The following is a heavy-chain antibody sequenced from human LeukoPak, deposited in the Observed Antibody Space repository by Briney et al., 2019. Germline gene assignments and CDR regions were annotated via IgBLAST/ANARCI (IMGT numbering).Heavy chain of an antibody. CDR1: GYSISSGYY. CDR2: IYHSGST. Sequence: SETLSLTCTVSGYSISSGYYWGWIRQPPGKGLEWIGSIYHSGSTYYNPSLKSRVTISVDTSKNQFSLKLSSVTAADTAVYYCARSKTYRSTWNTDYWGQGTLVTVSS. J-gene: IGHJ4*02. D-gene: IGHD2-2*01. CDR3: ARSKTYRSTWNTDY. V-gene: IGHV4-38-2*02.